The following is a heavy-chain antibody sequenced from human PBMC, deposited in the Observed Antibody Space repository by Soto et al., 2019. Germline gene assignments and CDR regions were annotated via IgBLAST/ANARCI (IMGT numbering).Heavy chain of an antibody. J-gene: IGHJ4*02. D-gene: IGHD6-19*01. CDR1: GFTFSSYG. Sequence: PGGSLRLSCAASGFTFSSYGMHWVRQAPGKGLEWVAVISYDGSNKYYADSVKGRFTISRDNSKNTLYLQMNSLRAEDTPVYYSAKVHVTGAASYFFEYWGQGTLVTVSS. V-gene: IGHV3-30*18. CDR2: ISYDGSNK. CDR3: AKVHVTGAASYFFEY.